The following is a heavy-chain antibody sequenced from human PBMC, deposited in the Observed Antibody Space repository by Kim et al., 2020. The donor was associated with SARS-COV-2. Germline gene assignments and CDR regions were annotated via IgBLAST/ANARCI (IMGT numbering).Heavy chain of an antibody. V-gene: IGHV3-7*01. J-gene: IGHJ3*01. CDR1: GFPFNCYW. CDR3: ARDTYVDDVEHDAFDF. Sequence: GGSLRLSCAASGFPFNCYWMSWVRQVPGKGLEWVANIKQDGSENYYVDSVKGRFTISRDNAQNSLYLHMKRLRAEDTAVYYCARDTYVDDVEHDAFDFWGQGTMVTVSS. D-gene: IGHD3-16*01. CDR2: IKQDGSEN.